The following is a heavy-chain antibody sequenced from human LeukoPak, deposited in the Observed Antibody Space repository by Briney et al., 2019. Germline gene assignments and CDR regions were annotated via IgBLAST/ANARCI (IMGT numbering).Heavy chain of an antibody. CDR3: ARVAGYCNSISNCYSDY. Sequence: GGSLRLSCAASGFAFNTYTMNWVRQAPGKGLEWVSSIRSTGTSAYYADSVKGRFTISRDNAKNSLYLQMNSLRAEDTAVYYCARVAGYCNSISNCYSDYWGQGTLVPVSS. CDR2: IRSTGTSA. V-gene: IGHV3-21*01. CDR1: GFAFNTYT. D-gene: IGHD2-2*01. J-gene: IGHJ4*02.